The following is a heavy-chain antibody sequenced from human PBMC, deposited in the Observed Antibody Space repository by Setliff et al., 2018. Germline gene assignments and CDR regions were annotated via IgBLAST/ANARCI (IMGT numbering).Heavy chain of an antibody. Sequence: ASVKVSCKTSGYIFTRYGITWVRQAPGQGLGWMGWINTHDGGTNYAQKLQDRITMTTDASTNTAYMELRTLRSDDTAVYYCARRWETGDQDAYDLWGQGTTVTVSS. CDR2: INTHDGGT. CDR1: GYIFTRYG. J-gene: IGHJ3*01. D-gene: IGHD7-27*01. V-gene: IGHV1-18*01. CDR3: ARRWETGDQDAYDL.